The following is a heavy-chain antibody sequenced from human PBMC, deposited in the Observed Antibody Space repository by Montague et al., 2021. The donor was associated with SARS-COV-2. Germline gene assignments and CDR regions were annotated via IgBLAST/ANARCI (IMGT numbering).Heavy chain of an antibody. J-gene: IGHJ4*02. CDR1: GDSIINIETSY. Sequence: SETLSLTCNVSGDSIINIETSYWGWIRLPPGKGLEWIGYIFHTGTSNYQASLKSRVTMSVDTSKTQFSLKLTSVTAADTAVYFCAQVNRRLGGVSFDSWGQGALVTVSS. CDR2: IFHTGTS. D-gene: IGHD3-16*01. V-gene: IGHV4-61*01. CDR3: AQVNRRLGGVSFDS.